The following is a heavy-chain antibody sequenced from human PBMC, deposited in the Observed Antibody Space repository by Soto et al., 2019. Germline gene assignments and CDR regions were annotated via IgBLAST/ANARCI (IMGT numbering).Heavy chain of an antibody. CDR3: AHTLASAGLRILDF. D-gene: IGHD6-13*01. Sequence: QITLKESGPPLVKPTQPLTLTCTFSGFSLSTSEVGVGWIRQPPGKALEWLAVIYWDDDKRYTPSLKSRLTITKDTSKDQVVLTMTNMGPVDTATYFCAHTLASAGLRILDFWGQGILVTVSS. J-gene: IGHJ4*02. CDR2: IYWDDDK. V-gene: IGHV2-5*02. CDR1: GFSLSTSEVG.